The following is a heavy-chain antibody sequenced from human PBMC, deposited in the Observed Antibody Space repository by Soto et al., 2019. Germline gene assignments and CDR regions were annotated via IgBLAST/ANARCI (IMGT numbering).Heavy chain of an antibody. V-gene: IGHV3-11*01. J-gene: IGHJ3*02. Sequence: QVQLVESGGGLVKPGGSLRLSCAASGFSFSGSYMSWIRQAPGKGLEWVSDIRSGGSNEYYAASVRGRFAISRDDAKNSLYLQLNSLRADATAVYYCARGTLGAFDIWGQGKMVTVSS. CDR2: IRSGGSNE. CDR3: ARGTLGAFDI. CDR1: GFSFSGSY.